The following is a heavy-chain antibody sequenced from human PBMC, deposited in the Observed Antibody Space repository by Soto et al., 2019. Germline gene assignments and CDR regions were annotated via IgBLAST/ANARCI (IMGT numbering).Heavy chain of an antibody. CDR3: ARELSGGQQLQGWFDP. J-gene: IGHJ5*02. Sequence: SETLSLTCTVSGGSISSYYWSWIRQPPGKGLEWIGYIYYSGSTNYNPSLKSRVTISVDTSKNQFSLKLSSVTAADTAVYYCARELSGGQQLQGWFDPWGQGTLVTV. CDR1: GGSISSYY. CDR2: IYYSGST. V-gene: IGHV4-59*01. D-gene: IGHD6-13*01.